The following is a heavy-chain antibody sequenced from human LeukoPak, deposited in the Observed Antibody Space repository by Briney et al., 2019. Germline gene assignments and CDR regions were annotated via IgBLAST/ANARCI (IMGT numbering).Heavy chain of an antibody. Sequence: PGRSLGLSCAASGFTFSSYGMHWVRQAPGKGLEWVAVIWYDGSNKYYADSVKGRFTISRDNSKNTLYLQMNSLRAEDTAVYYCARDLGSEGITIDYWGQGTLVTVSS. V-gene: IGHV3-33*01. J-gene: IGHJ4*02. D-gene: IGHD3-10*01. CDR1: GFTFSSYG. CDR2: IWYDGSNK. CDR3: ARDLGSEGITIDY.